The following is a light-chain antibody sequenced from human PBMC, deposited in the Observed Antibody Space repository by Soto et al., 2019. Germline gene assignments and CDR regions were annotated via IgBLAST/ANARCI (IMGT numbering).Light chain of an antibody. CDR1: QYVSSSY. V-gene: IGKV3-20*01. J-gene: IGKJ5*01. CDR3: QQYGSSPIA. CDR2: GAS. Sequence: EIVLTQSPGTLSLSPGERDTLSCRASQYVSSSYLAWYQQKPGQAPRLLIYGASSRATGNPDRFSGSGSGTDFTLTISRLEPEDFAVYYCQQYGSSPIAFGQGTRLEIK.